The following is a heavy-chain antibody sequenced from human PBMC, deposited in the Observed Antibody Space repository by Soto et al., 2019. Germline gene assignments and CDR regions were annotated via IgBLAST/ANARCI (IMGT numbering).Heavy chain of an antibody. CDR1: GYTFTNYA. CDR2: INAGNGNT. J-gene: IGHJ4*02. CDR3: ARGPNPYYFDY. Sequence: ASVKVSCKASGYTFTNYAMQWVRQAPGQRLEWMGWINAGNGNTKYSQKFQGRVTITRDTSASTAYMELSSLRSEDTAVYYCARGPNPYYFDYWGQGTLVTVSS. V-gene: IGHV1-3*01.